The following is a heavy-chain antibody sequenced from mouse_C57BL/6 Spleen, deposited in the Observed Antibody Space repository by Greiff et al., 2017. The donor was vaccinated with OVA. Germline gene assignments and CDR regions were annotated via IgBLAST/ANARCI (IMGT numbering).Heavy chain of an antibody. CDR3: ARLGLGRYYFDY. CDR1: GFTFSSYT. CDR2: ISGGGGNT. D-gene: IGHD4-1*01. V-gene: IGHV5-9*01. J-gene: IGHJ2*01. Sequence: DVMLVESGGGLVKPGGSLKLSCAASGFTFSSYTMSWVRQTPEKRLEWVATISGGGGNTYYPDSVKGRFTISRDNAKNTLYLQMSSLRSEDTALYYCARLGLGRYYFDYWGQGTTLTVSS.